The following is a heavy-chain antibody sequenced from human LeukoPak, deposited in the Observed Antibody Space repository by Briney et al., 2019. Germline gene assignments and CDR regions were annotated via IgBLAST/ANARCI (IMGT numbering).Heavy chain of an antibody. CDR1: GFIFTNYW. CDR3: ARRDRVGFDY. CDR2: IKQDGSEK. D-gene: IGHD2-15*01. J-gene: IGHJ4*02. Sequence: GGSLRLSCAASGFIFTNYWMSWVRQAPGKGLEWVANIKQDGSEKYYVDSVKGRFTISRDNAKNSLYLQMNSLRAEDTAIYYCARRDRVGFDYWGQGTLVTVSS. V-gene: IGHV3-7*01.